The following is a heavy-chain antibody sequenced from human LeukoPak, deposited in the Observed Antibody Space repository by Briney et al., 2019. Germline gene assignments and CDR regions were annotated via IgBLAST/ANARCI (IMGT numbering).Heavy chain of an antibody. CDR2: IGPTGSDR. CDR3: ATETNGRHYDY. CDR1: GLTFSTSG. D-gene: IGHD1-14*01. V-gene: IGHV3-21*06. J-gene: IGHJ4*02. Sequence: GGSLRLSCTASGLTFSTSGFNWVRQAPGKGLEWVASIGPTGSDRYHADSIKGRFTISRDNANNFLYPQMNSLRAEDTAVYYGATETNGRHYDYWGQGTLLTVSS.